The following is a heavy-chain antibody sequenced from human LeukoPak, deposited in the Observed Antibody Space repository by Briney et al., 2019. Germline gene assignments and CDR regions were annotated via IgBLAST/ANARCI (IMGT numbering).Heavy chain of an antibody. CDR3: ARQLTMIRGYGMDV. CDR1: GYTFTSYW. D-gene: IGHD3-10*01. Sequence: KVSCKASGYTFTSYWIVWVRQTPGKGLEWMGFINPGNSDTRYSPSFQGQVTISADKSISTAYLQWSSLKASDTAMYYCARQLTMIRGYGMDVWGQGTTVTASS. V-gene: IGHV5-51*01. CDR2: INPGNSDT. J-gene: IGHJ6*02.